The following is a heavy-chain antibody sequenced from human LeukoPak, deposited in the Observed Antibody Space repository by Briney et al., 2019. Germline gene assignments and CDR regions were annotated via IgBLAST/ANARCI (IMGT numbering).Heavy chain of an antibody. D-gene: IGHD3-3*01. J-gene: IGHJ3*02. CDR3: ARVRFLEWIDAFDI. CDR1: GGSISSYY. Sequence: SETLSLTCTVSGGSISSYYWSWIREPPGKGLEWIGYIYYSGSTNYNPSLKSRVTISVDTSKNQFSLKLSFVTAADTAVYYCARVRFLEWIDAFDIWGQGTMVTVSS. CDR2: IYYSGST. V-gene: IGHV4-59*01.